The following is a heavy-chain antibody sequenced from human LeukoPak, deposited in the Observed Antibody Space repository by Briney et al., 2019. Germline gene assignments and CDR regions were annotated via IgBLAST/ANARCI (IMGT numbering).Heavy chain of an antibody. CDR3: AREPTL. V-gene: IGHV3-23*01. D-gene: IGHD1-14*01. J-gene: IGHJ4*02. CDR2: ISGSDDST. CDR1: GFTFSIYA. Sequence: GGSLRLSCAASGFTFSIYAMSWVRQAPGKGLEWVAAISGSDDSTYYADSVKGRFTISRDNSKNTLYLQTNSLRAEDTAVYHCAREPTLWGQGTLVTVSS.